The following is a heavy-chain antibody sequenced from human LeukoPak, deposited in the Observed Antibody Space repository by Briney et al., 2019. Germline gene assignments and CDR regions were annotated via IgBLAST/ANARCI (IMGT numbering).Heavy chain of an antibody. CDR1: GFTFSSYA. CDR2: ITSSGAAT. V-gene: IGHV3-23*01. CDR3: AKDRPNYYGSNGHYYKLNGDC. J-gene: IGHJ4*02. Sequence: GGSLRLSCAASGFTFSSYAMSWVRQAPGKGLERVSSITSSGAATYYADSVKGRFTISRDNSDNTLYLQMNSLRAEDTAVYYCAKDRPNYYGSNGHYYKLNGDCWGQGTLVTVSS. D-gene: IGHD3-22*01.